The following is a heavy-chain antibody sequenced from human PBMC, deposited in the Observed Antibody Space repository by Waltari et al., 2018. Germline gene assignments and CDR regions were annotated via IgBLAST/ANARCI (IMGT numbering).Heavy chain of an antibody. V-gene: IGHV3-73*01. CDR3: TGGAVTGTDF. CDR2: IRSKPNTYAT. J-gene: IGHJ4*02. CDR1: GFHFSGST. Sequence: EVQVVESGGGLVQPGGSLKLSCGPSGFHFSGSTLHWVRQTSGKGLEWVARIRSKPNTYATRYTASVEGRFTISRDDSENTAYLQMNSLMTEDTAVYYCTGGAVTGTDFWGQGTLVTVSS. D-gene: IGHD6-13*01.